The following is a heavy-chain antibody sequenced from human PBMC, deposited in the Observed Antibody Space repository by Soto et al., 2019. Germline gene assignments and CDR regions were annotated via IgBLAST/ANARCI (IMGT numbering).Heavy chain of an antibody. CDR1: GFTLSSSA. Sequence: EVQLLESGGGLVQPGGSLRLSGAASGFTLSSSAMSWFRQPPGKGLAWVSAISGSGGTTYYADSVKGRFTISRDNAKNTLYLPMNSLRAEDTAVYYCAKGERYYYDSSGYYSSPLFWGPGNLVTVSS. D-gene: IGHD3-22*01. CDR2: ISGSGGTT. J-gene: IGHJ4*02. CDR3: AKGERYYYDSSGYYSSPLF. V-gene: IGHV3-23*01.